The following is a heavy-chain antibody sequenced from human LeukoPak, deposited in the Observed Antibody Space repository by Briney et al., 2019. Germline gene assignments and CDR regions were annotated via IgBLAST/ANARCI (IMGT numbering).Heavy chain of an antibody. CDR2: IYYSGST. CDR3: ARLALQEVGATQTYYLDY. Sequence: SETLSLTCTVSGGSISSSSYYWGWIRQPPGKGLEWIGSIYYSGSTYYNPSLKSRVTISVDTSRIQFSLKLSSVTAADTAVYYCARLALQEVGATQTYYLDYWGQGTLVTVSS. CDR1: GGSISSSSYY. J-gene: IGHJ4*02. V-gene: IGHV4-39*07. D-gene: IGHD1-26*01.